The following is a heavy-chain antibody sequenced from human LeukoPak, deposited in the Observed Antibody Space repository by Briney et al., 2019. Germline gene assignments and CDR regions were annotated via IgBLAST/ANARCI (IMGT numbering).Heavy chain of an antibody. D-gene: IGHD7-27*01. CDR3: ARAGVRGIYYFDY. V-gene: IGHV4-4*08. CDR2: IYTSGST. Sequence: SETLSLTCTVSGGSISSYYWSWLRHPPGKGLEWISRIYTSGSTNYNPSLKSRVTISVDTSKNQFSLKLSSVTAADTAVYYCARAGVRGIYYFDYWGQGTLVTVSS. J-gene: IGHJ4*02. CDR1: GGSISSYY.